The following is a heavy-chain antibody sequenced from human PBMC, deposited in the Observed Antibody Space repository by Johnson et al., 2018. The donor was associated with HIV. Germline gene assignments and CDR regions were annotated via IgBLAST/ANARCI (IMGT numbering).Heavy chain of an antibody. J-gene: IGHJ3*01. V-gene: IGHV3-20*04. CDR3: ARGGAYSSSWFDAFDV. Sequence: VQLVESGGGVVQPGRSLRLSCAASGFTFKDYGMSWVCQAPGKGLEWVAGVHWNGDGIGYADSVKGRFTISRDNTKNSLSLQMFSLRAEDTALYYCARGGAYSSSWFDAFDVWGQGTMVSVSS. D-gene: IGHD6-13*01. CDR1: GFTFKDYG. CDR2: VHWNGDGI.